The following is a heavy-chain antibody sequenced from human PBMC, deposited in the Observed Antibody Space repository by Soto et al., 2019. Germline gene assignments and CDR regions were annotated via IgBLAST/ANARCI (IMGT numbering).Heavy chain of an antibody. CDR3: ARGGAGDGTFDL. CDR1: GGTFSSYT. CDR2: IIPILGIA. V-gene: IGHV1-69*02. D-gene: IGHD7-27*01. J-gene: IGHJ2*01. Sequence: QVQLVQSGAEVKKPGSSVKVSCKASGGTFSSYTISWVRQAPGQGLEWMGRIIPILGIANYAQKFQGRVTITADNSTSTAYKELSSVRSEDTAVYYCARGGAGDGTFDLWGRGTLVTVCS.